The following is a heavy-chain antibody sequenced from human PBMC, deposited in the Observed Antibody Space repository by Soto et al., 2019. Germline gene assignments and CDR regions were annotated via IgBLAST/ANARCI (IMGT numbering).Heavy chain of an antibody. D-gene: IGHD5-12*01. V-gene: IGHV4-59*01. CDR3: ARDGGVATIDHYYYYMDV. J-gene: IGHJ6*03. Sequence: TSETLSLTCTVSGGSISSYYWSWIRQPPGKGLEWIGYIYYSGSTNYNPSLKSRVTISVDTSKNQFSLKLSSVTAADTAVYYCARDGGVATIDHYYYYMDVWGKGTTVTVSS. CDR1: GGSISSYY. CDR2: IYYSGST.